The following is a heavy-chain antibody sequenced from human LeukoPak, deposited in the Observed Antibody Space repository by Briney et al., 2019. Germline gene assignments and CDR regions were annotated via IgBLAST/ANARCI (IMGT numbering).Heavy chain of an antibody. V-gene: IGHV1-3*01. CDR3: ARDVANRNGWFDP. CDR2: INAGNGNT. CDR1: GYTFTSYA. Sequence: SVKVSCKASGYTFTSYAMHWVRQAPGQRLEWMGWINAGNGNTKYSQKFQGRVTITRDTSASTAYMELSSLRSEDTAVYYCARDVANRNGWFDPWGQGTLVTVSS. J-gene: IGHJ5*02. D-gene: IGHD1-14*01.